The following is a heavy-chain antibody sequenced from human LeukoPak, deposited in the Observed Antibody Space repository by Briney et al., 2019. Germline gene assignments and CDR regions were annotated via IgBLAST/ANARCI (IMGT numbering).Heavy chain of an antibody. CDR2: IYYSGST. V-gene: IGHV4-61*05. D-gene: IGHD6-19*01. Sequence: SETLSLTCTVSGGSISSSSYYWGWIRQPPGKGLEWIGYIYYSGSTNYNPSLKSRVTISVDTSKNQFSLKLSSVTAADTAVYYCARGRRGNSSGRFDYWGQGTLVTVSS. J-gene: IGHJ4*02. CDR3: ARGRRGNSSGRFDY. CDR1: GGSISSSSYY.